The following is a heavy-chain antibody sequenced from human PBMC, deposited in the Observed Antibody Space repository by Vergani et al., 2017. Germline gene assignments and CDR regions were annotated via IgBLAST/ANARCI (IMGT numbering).Heavy chain of an antibody. V-gene: IGHV3-30*02. CDR1: GFTFSSYG. Sequence: QVQLVESGGGVVQPGGSLRLSCAASGFTFSSYGMHWVRQAPGKGLEWVAFIRYDGSNKYYADSVKGRFTISRDNSKTTLYLQMNSLRAEDTAVYYCAKNVGDTAMTHDYWGQGTLVTVSS. CDR2: IRYDGSNK. J-gene: IGHJ4*02. D-gene: IGHD5-18*01. CDR3: AKNVGDTAMTHDY.